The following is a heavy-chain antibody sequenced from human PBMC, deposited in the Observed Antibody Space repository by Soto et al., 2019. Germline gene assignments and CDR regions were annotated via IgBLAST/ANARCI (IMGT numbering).Heavy chain of an antibody. Sequence: PGGSLRLSCAASGFTFSSYAMSWVRQAPGKGLEWVSAISGSGGSTYYADSVKGRFTISRDNSKNTLYLQMNSLRAEDTAVYYCAKDRMGHSRSFHYFDDWGQGTLVPVAS. CDR1: GFTFSSYA. V-gene: IGHV3-23*01. CDR2: ISGSGGST. D-gene: IGHD6-6*01. CDR3: AKDRMGHSRSFHYFDD. J-gene: IGHJ4*02.